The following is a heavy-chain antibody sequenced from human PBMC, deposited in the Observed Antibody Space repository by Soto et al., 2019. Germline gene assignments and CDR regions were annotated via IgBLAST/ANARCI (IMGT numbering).Heavy chain of an antibody. D-gene: IGHD2-2*02. J-gene: IGHJ6*02. V-gene: IGHV1-18*04. Sequence: QDQLVQSGAEVKKPGASVKISCEASGYTFTSHGISWVRQAPGQGLEWLGWISTYNSRTHYAQKVQGRVTMTTDTSTSTAYLDLRSLTFDDTAVYYCARARYCASPSCYKHYYYGTDTWGQGTTVTVSS. CDR3: ARARYCASPSCYKHYYYGTDT. CDR2: ISTYNSRT. CDR1: GYTFTSHG.